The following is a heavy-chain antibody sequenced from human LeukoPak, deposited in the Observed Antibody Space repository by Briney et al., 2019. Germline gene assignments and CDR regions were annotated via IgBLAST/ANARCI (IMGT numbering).Heavy chain of an antibody. J-gene: IGHJ3*02. V-gene: IGHV4-34*01. CDR3: ARRSSKYQLPGGAFDI. D-gene: IGHD2-2*01. Sequence: SETLSLTCAVYGGSFSGYYWSWIRQPPGKGLEWIGEINHSGSTNYNPSLKSRVTISVDTSKNQFSLKLSSVTAADTAVYYCARRSSKYQLPGGAFDIWGQGTMVTVSS. CDR1: GGSFSGYY. CDR2: INHSGST.